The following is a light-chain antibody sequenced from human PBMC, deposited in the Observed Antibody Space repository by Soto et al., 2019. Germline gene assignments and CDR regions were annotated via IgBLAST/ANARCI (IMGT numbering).Light chain of an antibody. CDR2: AAS. J-gene: IGKJ1*01. Sequence: DIQMTQSPSSLSAFVGDRVTITCRASQSISNYLHWYQQKPGKAPKLLIFAASSLQSGVPSRSSGSGSGTDFALTISSLQPEDFATYYCQQGYNIPRTFGQGTKVAIK. V-gene: IGKV1-39*01. CDR1: QSISNY. CDR3: QQGYNIPRT.